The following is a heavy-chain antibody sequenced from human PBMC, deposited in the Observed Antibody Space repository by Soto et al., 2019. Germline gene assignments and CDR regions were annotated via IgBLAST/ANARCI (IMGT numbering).Heavy chain of an antibody. CDR3: ARLGLRPEYSGYKPRDQDEL. V-gene: IGHV4-34*01. J-gene: IGHJ4*02. CDR1: GGSFSGYY. Sequence: SETLSLTCAVYGGSFSGYYWSWIRQPPGKGLEWIGEINHSGSTNYNPSLKLRVTISVDTSKNQFSLKLISVTAADTAVYYCARLGLRPEYSGYKPRDQDELWRQGTLVTVSS. D-gene: IGHD5-12*01. CDR2: INHSGST.